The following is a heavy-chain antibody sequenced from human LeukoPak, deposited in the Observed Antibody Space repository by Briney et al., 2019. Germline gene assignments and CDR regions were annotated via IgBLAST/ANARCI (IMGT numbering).Heavy chain of an antibody. J-gene: IGHJ5*02. Sequence: GASVKVSCKASGYTFTRHYMNWVRQAPGQGLEWMGWISAYNGNTNYAQKLQGRVTMTTDTSTSTAYMELRSLRSDDTAVYYCARAGNTMVRGVIRWFDPWGQGTLVTVSS. CDR2: ISAYNGNT. D-gene: IGHD3-10*01. V-gene: IGHV1-18*04. CDR1: GYTFTRHY. CDR3: ARAGNTMVRGVIRWFDP.